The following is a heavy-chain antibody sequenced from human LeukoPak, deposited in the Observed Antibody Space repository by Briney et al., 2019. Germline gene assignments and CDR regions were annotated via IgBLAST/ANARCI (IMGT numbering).Heavy chain of an antibody. D-gene: IGHD1-26*01. CDR3: ARGGRGLY. CDR2: INTDGSTT. V-gene: IGHV3-74*01. J-gene: IGHJ4*02. Sequence: GGSLRLSCAPSGFPFSNYWMHWARQAPGKGREWVSHINTDGSTTNYADSVKGRFTISRDNAKNTLYLQMHSLRAEDTAVYYCARGGRGLYWGQGTLVTVSS. CDR1: GFPFSNYW.